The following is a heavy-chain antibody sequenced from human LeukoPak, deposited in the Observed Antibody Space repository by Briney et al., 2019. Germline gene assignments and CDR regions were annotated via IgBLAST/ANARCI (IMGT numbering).Heavy chain of an antibody. V-gene: IGHV3-11*04. D-gene: IGHD3-16*01. J-gene: IGHJ6*03. CDR2: ISSSGSTI. CDR1: GFTFSDYY. CDR3: ARIKWGDYYYYMDV. Sequence: GGSLRLSCAASGFTFSDYYMSWIRQAPGKGLEWVSYISSSGSTIYYADSVKGRFTISRDNAKNSLYLQMNSLRAEDTAVYYCARIKWGDYYYYMDVWGKGTTVTVSS.